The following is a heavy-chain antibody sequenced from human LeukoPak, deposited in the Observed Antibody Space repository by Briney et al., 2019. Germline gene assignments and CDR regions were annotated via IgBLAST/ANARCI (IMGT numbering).Heavy chain of an antibody. D-gene: IGHD5-24*01. J-gene: IGHJ4*02. CDR2: MSGDGTYI. CDR1: GLTFSRYS. V-gene: IGHV3-21*01. Sequence: GGSLRLSCAASGLTFSRYSMSWVRQVPGKGLEWVSSMSGDGTYIYYADSVQGRFTISRDNAKNSLYLQMNSLRAEDTAVYYCAGGAPTPDGYSTSDYWGQGTLVTVSS. CDR3: AGGAPTPDGYSTSDY.